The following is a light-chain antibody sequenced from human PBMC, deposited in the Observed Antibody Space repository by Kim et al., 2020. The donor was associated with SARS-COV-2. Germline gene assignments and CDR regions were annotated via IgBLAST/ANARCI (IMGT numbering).Light chain of an antibody. CDR3: QSYDSSLRYV. CDR1: SSNIGAGYD. J-gene: IGLJ1*01. Sequence: GQGVTVSCPGSSSNIGAGYDVHWYQQLPGTAPKLLIYGNSNRPSGVPDRFSGSKSGTSASLAITGLQAEDEADYYCQSYDSSLRYVFGTGTKVTVL. CDR2: GNS. V-gene: IGLV1-40*01.